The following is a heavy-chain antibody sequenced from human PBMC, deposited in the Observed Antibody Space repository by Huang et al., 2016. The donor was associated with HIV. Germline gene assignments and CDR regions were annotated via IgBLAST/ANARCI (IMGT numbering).Heavy chain of an antibody. D-gene: IGHD3-22*01. CDR3: ARDRDFYDSSGYWGFNYFDY. CDR1: GYAFTSYY. CDR2: INPRDGST. Sequence: QVQLVQSGAEVKKPGASVKVSCKASGYAFTSYYMHWVRQAPGQGLEWMGMINPRDGSTSCAQKFQGRVTTTRDTSTNTVVMELSSLRSEDTAVYYCARDRDFYDSSGYWGFNYFDYWGQGTLVTVSS. V-gene: IGHV1-46*01. J-gene: IGHJ4*02.